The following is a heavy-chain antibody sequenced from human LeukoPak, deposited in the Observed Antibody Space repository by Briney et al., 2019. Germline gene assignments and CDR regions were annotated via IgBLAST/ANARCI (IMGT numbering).Heavy chain of an antibody. CDR2: ISSSSSYI. V-gene: IGHV3-21*01. CDR1: GFTFSSYS. Sequence: PGGSLRLSCAASGFTFSSYSMNWVRQAPGKGLEWVSSISSSSSYIYYADSVKGRFTISRDNAKNSLYLQMNSLRAEGTAVYYCARDRSDRLAVAGTSAFDYWGQGTLVTVSS. J-gene: IGHJ4*02. D-gene: IGHD6-19*01. CDR3: ARDRSDRLAVAGTSAFDY.